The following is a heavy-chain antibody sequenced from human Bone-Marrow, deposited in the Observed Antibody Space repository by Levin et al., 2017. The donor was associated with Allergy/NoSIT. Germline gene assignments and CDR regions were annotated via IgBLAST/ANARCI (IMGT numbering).Heavy chain of an antibody. D-gene: IGHD1-26*01. Sequence: SVKVSCKASGGTFSRYGITWVRQAPGQGLEWMGATIPITGTSNYAQKFQGRVTITADESTTTGYMELSSLRSEDTAVYYCARGSYPSGRFDPWGQGALVTVSS. CDR3: ARGSYPSGRFDP. CDR2: TIPITGTS. J-gene: IGHJ5*02. CDR1: GGTFSRYG. V-gene: IGHV1-69*13.